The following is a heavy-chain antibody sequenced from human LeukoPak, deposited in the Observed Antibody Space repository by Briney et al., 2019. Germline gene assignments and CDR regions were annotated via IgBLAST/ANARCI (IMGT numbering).Heavy chain of an antibody. CDR3: ARAPSEIGGYYPEYFRH. CDR1: GFTFSTYW. V-gene: IGHV3-74*01. J-gene: IGHJ1*01. CDR2: IKSDGST. Sequence: GGSLRLSCAASGFTFSTYWMHWVRQAPGKGLVWVSRIKSDGSTNYADSVKGRFTISRGNAKNTLSLQMNSLRPEDTGVYCCARAPSEIGGYYPEYFRHWGQGTLVTVSS. D-gene: IGHD3-22*01.